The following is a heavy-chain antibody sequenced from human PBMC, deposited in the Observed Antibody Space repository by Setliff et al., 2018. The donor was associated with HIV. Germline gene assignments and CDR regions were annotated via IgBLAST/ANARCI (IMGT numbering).Heavy chain of an antibody. CDR2: IYYSGST. Sequence: SETLSLTCTVSGGSISSSSYYWGWIRQPPGKGLAWIGSIYYSGSTYYNPSLKSRVTLSVDTSKNQFSLNLNSVTAADTAVYYCARGTTSITFDYWSQGTLVTVSS. J-gene: IGHJ4*02. V-gene: IGHV4-39*07. D-gene: IGHD1-1*01. CDR1: GGSISSSSYY. CDR3: ARGTTSITFDY.